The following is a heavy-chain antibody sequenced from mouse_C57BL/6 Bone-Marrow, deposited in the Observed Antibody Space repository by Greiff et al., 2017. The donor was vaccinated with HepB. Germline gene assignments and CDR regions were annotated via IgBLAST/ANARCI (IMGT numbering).Heavy chain of an antibody. CDR1: GYTFTSYW. D-gene: IGHD2-3*01. CDR3: ARGGYYVGYVDY. V-gene: IGHV1-50*01. Sequence: QVQLQQPGAELVKPGASVKLSCKASGYTFTSYWMQWVKQRPGQGLEWIGEIDPSDSYTNYNQKFKGKATLTVDTSSSTAYMQLSSLTSEDSAVYYCARGGYYVGYVDYWGQGTTLTVSS. CDR2: IDPSDSYT. J-gene: IGHJ2*01.